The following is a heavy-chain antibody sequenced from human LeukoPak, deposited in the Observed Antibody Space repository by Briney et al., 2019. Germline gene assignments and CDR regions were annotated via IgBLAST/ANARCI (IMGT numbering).Heavy chain of an antibody. Sequence: QPGGSLRLSCAASGFTFSSYAMSWVRQAPGKGLEWVSAISGSGGSTYYADSVKGRFTISRDNSKNTLYLQMNSLRAEDTAVYYCAKDLRALYYYYMDVWGKGTTVTVSS. CDR1: GFTFSSYA. V-gene: IGHV3-23*01. J-gene: IGHJ6*03. CDR3: AKDLRALYYYYMDV. CDR2: ISGSGGST.